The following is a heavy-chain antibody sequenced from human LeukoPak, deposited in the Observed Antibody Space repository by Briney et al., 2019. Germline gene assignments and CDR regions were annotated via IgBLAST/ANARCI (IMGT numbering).Heavy chain of an antibody. Sequence: SETLSLTCTVSGGSISSSSYYWGWIRQPPGKGLEWIGSIYYSGSTYYNPSLKSRVTISVDTSKNQFSLKLSSVTAADTAVYYCARASPDNVDIVATVDYWGQGTLVTVSS. J-gene: IGHJ4*02. CDR1: GGSISSSSYY. CDR2: IYYSGST. CDR3: ARASPDNVDIVATVDY. V-gene: IGHV4-39*07. D-gene: IGHD5-12*01.